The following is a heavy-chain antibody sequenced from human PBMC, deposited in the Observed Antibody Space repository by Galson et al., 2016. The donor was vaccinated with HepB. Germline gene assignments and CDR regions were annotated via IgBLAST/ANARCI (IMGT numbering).Heavy chain of an antibody. J-gene: IGHJ6*02. Sequence: SLRLSCAASGFTFSSYAMTWVRQAPGKGLEWVAVISYDGSNKYYADSVKGRFTISRDNSKNTLYLQMNSLRADDMAVYYCAKGPTSYFYGMDVWGQGTTVTVSS. CDR2: ISYDGSNK. V-gene: IGHV3-30*18. CDR1: GFTFSSYA. CDR3: AKGPTSYFYGMDV.